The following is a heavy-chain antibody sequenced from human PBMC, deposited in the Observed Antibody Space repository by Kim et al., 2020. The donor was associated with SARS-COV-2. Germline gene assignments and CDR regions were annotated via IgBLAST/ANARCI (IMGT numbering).Heavy chain of an antibody. Sequence: ASVKVSCKLSGHTLSELSIHWVRQAPGEGLEWVGGFDSEDGETTYAESFQGRVTMTEDTSTKTAYMELSSLRPDDTAVYYCATDSGLEYWGQGSLVSVSS. J-gene: IGHJ4*02. CDR2: FDSEDGET. CDR3: ATDSGLEY. D-gene: IGHD1-1*01. CDR1: GHTLSELS. V-gene: IGHV1-24*01.